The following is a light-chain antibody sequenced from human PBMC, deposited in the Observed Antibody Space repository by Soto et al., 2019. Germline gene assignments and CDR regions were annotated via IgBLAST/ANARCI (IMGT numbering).Light chain of an antibody. CDR2: DVS. V-gene: IGLV2-14*01. CDR3: SAYTSSSTYV. J-gene: IGLJ1*01. CDR1: SSDVGGYNY. Sequence: QSALTQPASVSGSPGQSITISCTGTSSDVGGYNYVSWYQQYPGKAPKLMIYDVSNRPSEVSNRFFGSKSGNTASLTISGLQAEDEADYYCSAYTSSSTYVFGAGTKVTVL.